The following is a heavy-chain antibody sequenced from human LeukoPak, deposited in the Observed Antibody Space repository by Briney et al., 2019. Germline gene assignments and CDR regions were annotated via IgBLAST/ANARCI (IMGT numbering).Heavy chain of an antibody. CDR1: GGSISSYY. J-gene: IGHJ4*02. V-gene: IGHV4-59*01. Sequence: SETLSLTCTVPGGSISSYYWSWIRQPPGKGLEWIGYIYYSGSTNYNPSLKSRVTISVDTSKNQFSLKLSSVTAADTAVYYCARYPSGSYKTFDYWGQGTLVTVSS. CDR3: ARYPSGSYKTFDY. CDR2: IYYSGST. D-gene: IGHD1-26*01.